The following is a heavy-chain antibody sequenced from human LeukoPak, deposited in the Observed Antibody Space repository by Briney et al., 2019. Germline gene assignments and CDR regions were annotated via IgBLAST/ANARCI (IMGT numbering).Heavy chain of an antibody. CDR3: ARGDRRYCSSTSCYVFDY. CDR1: GFTFSSYS. CDR2: ISSSSSYK. D-gene: IGHD2-2*01. V-gene: IGHV3-21*01. J-gene: IGHJ4*02. Sequence: GGSLRLSCAASGFTFSSYSMNWVRQAPGKGLEWVSSISSSSSYKFYADSVKGRLTISRNNAKNSLYLQMNSLRAEDTAVYYCARGDRRYCSSTSCYVFDYWGQGTLVTVSS.